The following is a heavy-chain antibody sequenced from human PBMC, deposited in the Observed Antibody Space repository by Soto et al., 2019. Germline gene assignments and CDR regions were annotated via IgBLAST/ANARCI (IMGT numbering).Heavy chain of an antibody. Sequence: SETLSPTCTVSGGSISSSRYYWGWIRQPPGKGLEWIGSIYYSGSTYYNPSLKSRVTISVDTSKNQFSLKLSSVTAADTAVYHCARHNRSGYCTNGVCYTGNWFDPWGQGTLVTVS. D-gene: IGHD2-8*01. CDR1: GGSISSSRYY. J-gene: IGHJ5*02. CDR3: ARHNRSGYCTNGVCYTGNWFDP. CDR2: IYYSGST. V-gene: IGHV4-39*01.